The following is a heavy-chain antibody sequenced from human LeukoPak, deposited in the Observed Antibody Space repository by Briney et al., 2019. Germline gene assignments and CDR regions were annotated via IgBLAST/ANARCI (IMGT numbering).Heavy chain of an antibody. J-gene: IGHJ2*01. CDR3: ARHCSSTSCYSGWYFDL. V-gene: IGHV4-59*08. CDR1: GGSISSYY. CDR2: IYYSGST. Sequence: PSETLSLTCTVSGGSISSYYWSWIRQPPGKGLEWIGYIYYSGSTNYNPSLKSRVTISVDTSKNQFSLKLSSVTAADTAVYYCARHCSSTSCYSGWYFDLWGRGTLVTVSS. D-gene: IGHD2-2*01.